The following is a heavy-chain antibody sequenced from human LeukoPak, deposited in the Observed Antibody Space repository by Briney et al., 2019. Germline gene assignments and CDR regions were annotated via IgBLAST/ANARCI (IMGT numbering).Heavy chain of an antibody. J-gene: IGHJ4*02. V-gene: IGHV1-2*02. Sequence: ASVKVSCKASGYTFTGYYMHWVRQAPGQGLEWMGWVNPNSGGTNYAQKFQGRVTMTRDTSISTAYMELSSLRSEDTAVYYCARDYGGFGEFDYWGQGTLVTVSS. CDR1: GYTFTGYY. CDR3: ARDYGGFGEFDY. CDR2: VNPNSGGT. D-gene: IGHD3-10*01.